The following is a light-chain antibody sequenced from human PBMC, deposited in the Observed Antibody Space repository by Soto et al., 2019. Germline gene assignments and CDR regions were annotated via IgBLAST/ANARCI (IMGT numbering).Light chain of an antibody. CDR2: GAF. CDR3: RQYYDWPPNT. CDR1: QSVSSC. J-gene: IGKJ5*01. V-gene: IGKV3-15*01. Sequence: EIVLTQSPVTLSLSPGERATLSCRASQSVSSCLASSHQQPGQAPRLLIYGAFTRATGIPARCSGSGSGTEFTLTISSRQSEDFAVKYCRQYYDWPPNTFGQGTRLEI.